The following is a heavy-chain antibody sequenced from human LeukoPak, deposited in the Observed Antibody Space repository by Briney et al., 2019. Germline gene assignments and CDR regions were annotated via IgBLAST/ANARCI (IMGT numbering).Heavy chain of an antibody. CDR1: GGTFSSYA. CDR2: IIPIFGTA. CDR3: ARDLAAAGKSLDY. D-gene: IGHD6-13*01. Sequence: GASVKVSCKASGGTFSSYAISWVRQAPGQGLEWMGGIIPIFGTANYAQKFQGRVTITADKSTSTAYMELSSLRSEDTAVYYCARDLAAAGKSLDYWGQGTLVTVSS. J-gene: IGHJ4*02. V-gene: IGHV1-69*06.